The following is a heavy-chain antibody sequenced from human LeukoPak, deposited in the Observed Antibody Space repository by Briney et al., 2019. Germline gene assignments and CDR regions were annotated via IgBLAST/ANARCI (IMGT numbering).Heavy chain of an antibody. CDR2: INSDGRST. CDR3: ARNSNGMSN. Sequence: GGSLRPSCVASGFTFTNYGMMWVRQAAGKGLVWVSYINSDGRSTTYADSVKGRFTISRDNAKNTLYLQMSSLRAEDTAMYYCARNSNGMSNWGQGTLVIVSS. D-gene: IGHD2-8*01. V-gene: IGHV3-74*01. CDR1: GFTFTNYG. J-gene: IGHJ4*02.